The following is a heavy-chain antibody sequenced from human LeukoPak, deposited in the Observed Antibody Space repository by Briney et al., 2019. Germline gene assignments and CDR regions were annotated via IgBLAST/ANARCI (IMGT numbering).Heavy chain of an antibody. D-gene: IGHD3-22*01. CDR2: ISSSSSYI. J-gene: IGHJ4*02. CDR1: GFTFSSDS. CDR3: ARGNFYDSSVGY. Sequence: GRCLRLACAPAGFTFSSDSMNWVRQAPGGGLEWVSSISSSSSYIYYADSVKGLFTISRDNSNNTLYLQMNSLRAEDTALYYCARGNFYDSSVGYWGLGTLVTVSS. V-gene: IGHV3-21*06.